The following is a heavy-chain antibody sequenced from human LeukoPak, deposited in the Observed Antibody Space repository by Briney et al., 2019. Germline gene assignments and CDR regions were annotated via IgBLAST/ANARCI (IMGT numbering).Heavy chain of an antibody. CDR1: GGSFSGYY. J-gene: IGHJ5*02. CDR2: INHSGST. V-gene: IGHV4-34*01. CDR3: ARGQEDWNWFDP. Sequence: PSETLSLTCAVYGGSFSGYYWSWIRQPPGKGLEWIGEINHSGSTKYIPSLKSRVTISVDTSKNQFSLKLSSVTAADTAVYYCARGQEDWNWFDPWGQGTLVTVSS. D-gene: IGHD3-9*01.